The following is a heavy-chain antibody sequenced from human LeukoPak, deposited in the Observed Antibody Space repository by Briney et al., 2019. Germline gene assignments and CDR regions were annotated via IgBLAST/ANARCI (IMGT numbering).Heavy chain of an antibody. V-gene: IGHV4-59*01. D-gene: IGHD1-26*01. CDR2: IYYSGST. Sequence: SETLSLTCTVSGGSISSYYWSWIRQPPGKGLEWIGYIYYSGSTNYNPSLKSRVTISVDTSKNQFSLKLSSVTAADTAVYYCAREVRLVGASYYYYGMDVWGQGTTVTVSS. CDR1: GGSISSYY. CDR3: AREVRLVGASYYYYGMDV. J-gene: IGHJ6*02.